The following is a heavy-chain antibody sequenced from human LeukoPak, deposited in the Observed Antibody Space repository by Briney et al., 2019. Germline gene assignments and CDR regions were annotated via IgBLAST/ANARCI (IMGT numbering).Heavy chain of an antibody. J-gene: IGHJ3*02. CDR2: FDPEDGET. CDR1: GYTLTELS. D-gene: IGHD3-16*02. CDR3: ATGPNDIYDYVWGSYRPLDAFDI. Sequence: GASVKVSCKVSGYTLTELSMHWVRQAPGKGLEWMGGFDPEDGETIYAQKFQGRVTMTEDTSTDTAYMELSSLRSEDTAVYYCATGPNDIYDYVWGSYRPLDAFDIWGQGTMVTVSS. V-gene: IGHV1-24*01.